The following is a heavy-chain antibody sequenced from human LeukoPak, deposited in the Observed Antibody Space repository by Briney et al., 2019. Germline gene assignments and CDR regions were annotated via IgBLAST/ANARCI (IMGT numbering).Heavy chain of an antibody. V-gene: IGHV3-23*01. CDR3: AKGLFYYDSSAYPFDS. Sequence: QPGGTLRLSCAASGFTFSSYGMAWVRQPPGKGLEWVSAISGSGGSTYYPDSVKGRFTISRDNSKNTLYLLMNSLRADDTAVYYCAKGLFYYDSSAYPFDSWGQGTRVTVSS. CDR1: GFTFSSYG. J-gene: IGHJ4*02. CDR2: ISGSGGST. D-gene: IGHD3-22*01.